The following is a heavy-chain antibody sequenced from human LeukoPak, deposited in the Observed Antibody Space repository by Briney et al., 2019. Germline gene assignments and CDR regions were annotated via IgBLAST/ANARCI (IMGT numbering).Heavy chain of an antibody. D-gene: IGHD3-10*01. CDR3: ARDPTEEYYFDY. CDR1: GFTSSSYA. J-gene: IGHJ4*02. V-gene: IGHV3-23*01. CDR2: ISGSGGST. Sequence: GGSLRLSCAASGFTSSSYAMSWVRQAPGKGLEWVSAISGSGGSTYYADSVKGRFTISRDNSKNTLYLQMNSLRAEDTAVYYCARDPTEEYYFDYWGQGTLVTVSS.